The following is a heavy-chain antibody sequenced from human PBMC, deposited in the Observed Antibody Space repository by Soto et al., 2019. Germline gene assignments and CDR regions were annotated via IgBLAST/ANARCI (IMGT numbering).Heavy chain of an antibody. CDR3: AKDQSAWYYYDSSGPDAFDI. CDR2: ISGSGGST. Sequence: PGVSLRLSFAASGFTFSSYVMSWVCQAPGKGLEWVSAISGSGGSTYYADSVKGRLTISRDNSKNTLYLQMNSLRAEDTAVYYCAKDQSAWYYYDSSGPDAFDIWGQGTMVTVSS. CDR1: GFTFSSYV. J-gene: IGHJ3*02. V-gene: IGHV3-23*01. D-gene: IGHD3-22*01.